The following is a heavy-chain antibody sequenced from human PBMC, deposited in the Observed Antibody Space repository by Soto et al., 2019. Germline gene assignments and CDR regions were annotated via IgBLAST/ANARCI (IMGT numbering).Heavy chain of an antibody. CDR1: GFTFSNYA. CDR3: AKDLNPNPVDIVVSSYFDF. CDR2: VTGSGGRT. V-gene: IGHV3-23*01. D-gene: IGHD2-2*01. Sequence: EVQLLESGGGLVQPGGSLRLSCAASGFTFSNYAMTWVRQAPGKGLEWVSTVTGSGGRTSYTDSVKGRFTISRDNSNSKNTLYLQMNSLRAEDTAIYYRAKDLNPNPVDIVVSSYFDFWGQGTLVTVSS. J-gene: IGHJ4*02.